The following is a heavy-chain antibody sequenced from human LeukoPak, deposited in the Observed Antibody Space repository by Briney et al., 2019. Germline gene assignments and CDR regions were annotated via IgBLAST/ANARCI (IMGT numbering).Heavy chain of an antibody. CDR2: ISGSGGST. D-gene: IGHD3-10*01. CDR3: AKGITMVRGVIIMGYYSYYGMDV. CDR1: GFTFSSYA. J-gene: IGHJ6*04. Sequence: GGSLRLSCAASGFTFSSYAMSWVRQAPGKGLEWVSAISGSGGSTYYADSVKGRFTISRDNSKNTLYLQMNSLRAEDTAVYYCAKGITMVRGVIIMGYYSYYGMDVWGKGTTVTVSS. V-gene: IGHV3-23*01.